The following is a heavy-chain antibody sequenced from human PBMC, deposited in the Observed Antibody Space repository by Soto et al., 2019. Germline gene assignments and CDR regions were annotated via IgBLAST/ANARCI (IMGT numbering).Heavy chain of an antibody. Sequence: QVQLVQSGAEVKKPGASVKVSCKASGYTFTSYGISWVRQAPGQGLEWMGWISAYNGNTNYAQKLQGRVTMTTDTSTSTAYMELRSLRSDDTAVYYCARDSRAGYYDVWSGYYMAVDYWGQGTLVTVSS. CDR3: ARDSRAGYYDVWSGYYMAVDY. CDR1: GYTFTSYG. V-gene: IGHV1-18*01. CDR2: ISAYNGNT. J-gene: IGHJ4*02. D-gene: IGHD3-3*01.